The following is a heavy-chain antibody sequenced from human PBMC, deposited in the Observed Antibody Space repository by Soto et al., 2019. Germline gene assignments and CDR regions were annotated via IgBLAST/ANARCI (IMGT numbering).Heavy chain of an antibody. D-gene: IGHD2-15*01. CDR3: ARDLSPYCSGGSCPYYYYYGMDV. J-gene: IGHJ6*02. Sequence: GASVKVSCKASGGTFSSYAISWVRQAPGQGLEWMGGIIPIFGTANYAQKFQGRVTVTADESTSTAYMELSSLRSEDTAVYYCARDLSPYCSGGSCPYYYYYGMDVWGQGTTVTVSS. CDR1: GGTFSSYA. V-gene: IGHV1-69*13. CDR2: IIPIFGTA.